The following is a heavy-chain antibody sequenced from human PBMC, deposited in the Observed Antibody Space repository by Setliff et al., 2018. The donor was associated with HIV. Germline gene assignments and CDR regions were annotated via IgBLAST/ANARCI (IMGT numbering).Heavy chain of an antibody. D-gene: IGHD2-15*01. Sequence: SETLSLTCSVSGDSITSSSSSHYWGWIRQPPGKGLEWIGSIYYSGSTYYNPSLQSRVTISVHTSKNHFSLKLSSVTAADTAVYYCARRAANGLFDYWGQGTLVTVS. V-gene: IGHV4-39*01. CDR2: IYYSGST. CDR3: ARRAANGLFDY. CDR1: GDSITSSSSSHY. J-gene: IGHJ4*02.